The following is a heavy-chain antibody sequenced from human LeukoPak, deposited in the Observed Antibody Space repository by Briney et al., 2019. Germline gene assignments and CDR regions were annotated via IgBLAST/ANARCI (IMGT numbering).Heavy chain of an antibody. CDR3: GRDHWGSVNS. Sequence: PGGSLRLSCAASGFTFSSYAMHWVRQTPGKGLEWVAVISYDGTNRYYAVSVRGQFTISRDNSKNMLYLQMNSLGAEDTAVYYCGRDHWGSVNSWGQGTLVIVSS. D-gene: IGHD7-27*01. CDR2: ISYDGTNR. CDR1: GFTFSSYA. J-gene: IGHJ4*02. V-gene: IGHV3-30-3*01.